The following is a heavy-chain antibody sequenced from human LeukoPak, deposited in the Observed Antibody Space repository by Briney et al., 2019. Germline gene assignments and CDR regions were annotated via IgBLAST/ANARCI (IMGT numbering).Heavy chain of an antibody. V-gene: IGHV1-2*02. CDR3: AREYSSSSLRRWYAFDI. D-gene: IGHD6-6*01. CDR1: GYTFTGYY. CDR2: INPNSGGT. Sequence: ASVKVSCKASGYTFTGYYMHWVRQASGQGLEWMGWINPNSGGTNYAQKFQGRVTMTRDTSISTAYMELSRLRSDDTAVYYCAREYSSSSLRRWYAFDIWGQGTMVTVSS. J-gene: IGHJ3*02.